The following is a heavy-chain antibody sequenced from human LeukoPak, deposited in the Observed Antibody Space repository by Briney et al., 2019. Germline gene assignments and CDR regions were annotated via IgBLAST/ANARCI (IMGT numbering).Heavy chain of an antibody. CDR3: ARGSRLRYFDWLHAPFYYYYGMDV. V-gene: IGHV1-8*01. J-gene: IGHJ6*02. Sequence: ASVKVSCKASGYTFTSYDINWVRQATGQGLEWMGWMNPNSGNTGYAQKFQGRATMTRNTSISTAYMELSSLRSEDTAVYYCARGSRLRYFDWLHAPFYYYYGMDVWGQGTTVTVSS. CDR2: MNPNSGNT. CDR1: GYTFTSYD. D-gene: IGHD3-9*01.